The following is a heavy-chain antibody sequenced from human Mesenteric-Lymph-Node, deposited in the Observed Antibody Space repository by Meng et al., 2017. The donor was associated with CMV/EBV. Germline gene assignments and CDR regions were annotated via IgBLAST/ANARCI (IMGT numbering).Heavy chain of an antibody. D-gene: IGHD7-27*01. V-gene: IGHV1-8*01. Sequence: KASCKASGYTFTSYDINWVRQATGQGLEWMGWMNPNSGNTGYAQKFEGRVTMTRNTSISTAYMELSSLRSEDTAVYYCARAQTGNFDYWGQGTLVTVSS. CDR3: ARAQTGNFDY. J-gene: IGHJ4*02. CDR2: MNPNSGNT. CDR1: GYTFTSYD.